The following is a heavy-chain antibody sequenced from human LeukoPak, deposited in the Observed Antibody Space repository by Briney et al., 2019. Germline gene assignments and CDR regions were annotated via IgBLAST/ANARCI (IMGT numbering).Heavy chain of an antibody. CDR1: GFTFSDYY. Sequence: GGSLRLSCAASGFTFSDYYMSWVRQAPGKGLEWVSAISGSGGSTYYADSVKGRFTISRDNSKNTLYLQMNSLRAEDTAVYYCAKVLRRTPGLIGDYWGQGTLVTVSS. D-gene: IGHD6-25*01. CDR3: AKVLRRTPGLIGDY. V-gene: IGHV3-23*01. CDR2: ISGSGGST. J-gene: IGHJ4*02.